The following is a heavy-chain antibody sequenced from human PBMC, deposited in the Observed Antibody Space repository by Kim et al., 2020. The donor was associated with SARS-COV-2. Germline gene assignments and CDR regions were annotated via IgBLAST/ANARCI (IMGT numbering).Heavy chain of an antibody. V-gene: IGHV3-74*01. CDR2: INSDGSST. CDR3: AREVQWLLDYAFDI. D-gene: IGHD6-19*01. Sequence: GGSLRLSCAASGFTFSSYWMHWVRQAPGKGLVWVSRINSDGSSTSYADSVNGRFTISRDNAKNTLYLQMNSLRAEDTAVYYCAREVQWLLDYAFDIWGQGTMVTVSS. J-gene: IGHJ3*02. CDR1: GFTFSSYW.